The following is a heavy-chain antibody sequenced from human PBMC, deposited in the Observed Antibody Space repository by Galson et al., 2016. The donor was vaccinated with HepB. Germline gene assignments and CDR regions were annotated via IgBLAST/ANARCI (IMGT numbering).Heavy chain of an antibody. CDR1: GFSFTNYA. J-gene: IGHJ5*02. CDR2: ISGSGATT. V-gene: IGHV3-23*01. Sequence: SLRLSCAASGFSFTNYAMNWVRQAPGKGLEWVSSISGSGATTYYAGSVKGRFTISRDNSKNTLFLQINSLRADDTAVYFCAKGSDYYDSRSLNHWGQGSPVTVSS. D-gene: IGHD3-22*01. CDR3: AKGSDYYDSRSLNH.